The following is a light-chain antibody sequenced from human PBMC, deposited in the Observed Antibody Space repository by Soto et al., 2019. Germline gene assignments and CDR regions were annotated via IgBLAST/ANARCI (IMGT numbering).Light chain of an antibody. V-gene: IGKV3-20*01. CDR3: QQYGRSPST. CDR2: GAS. Sequence: EIVLTQSPGTLSLSPGERATLSCRASQSVSKNFLAWYQQKPGQAPRLLISGASNRATGIPDRFSGSGSGTDFSLTIGRLDPEDLALYCCQQYGRSPSTFGAGTKVAIK. CDR1: QSVSKNF. J-gene: IGKJ4*01.